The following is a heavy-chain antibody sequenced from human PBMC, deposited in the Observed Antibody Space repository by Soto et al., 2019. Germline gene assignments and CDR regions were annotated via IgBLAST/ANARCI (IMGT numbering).Heavy chain of an antibody. CDR2: ITSSDIT. J-gene: IGHJ4*02. CDR1: GFTLSSYV. Sequence: GSLRLSCAASGFTLSSYVMNWVRQATGKGLEWVSAITSSDITYYADSVQGRFTISRDNSRNTLYLQMDSLRAEDTAVYYCAKRLTFDSGSPFDYWGQGTLVTV. D-gene: IGHD3-10*01. V-gene: IGHV3-23*01. CDR3: AKRLTFDSGSPFDY.